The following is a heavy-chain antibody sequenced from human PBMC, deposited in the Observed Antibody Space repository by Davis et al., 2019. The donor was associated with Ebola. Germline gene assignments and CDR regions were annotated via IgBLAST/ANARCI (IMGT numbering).Heavy chain of an antibody. CDR1: GGSFSGYY. CDR3: ARRPALGYCSGGSCYSGAYYYYGMDV. V-gene: IGHV4-34*01. CDR2: INHSGST. Sequence: MPSETLSLTCAVYGGSFSGYYWSWIRQPPGKGLEWIGEINHSGSTNYNPSLKSRVTISVDTSKNQFSLKLSSVTAADTAVYYCARRPALGYCSGGSCYSGAYYYYGMDVWGQGTTVTVSS. J-gene: IGHJ6*02. D-gene: IGHD2-15*01.